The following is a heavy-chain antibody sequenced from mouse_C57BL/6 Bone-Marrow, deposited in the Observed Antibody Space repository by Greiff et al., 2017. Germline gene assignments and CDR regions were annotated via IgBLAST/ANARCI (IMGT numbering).Heavy chain of an antibody. D-gene: IGHD6-1*01. CDR3: ARCRAWCAD. CDR2: LHPHSGST. CDR1: GYTFTSYW. V-gene: IGHV1-64*01. J-gene: IGHJ3*01. Sequence: QVQLQQPGAELVKPGASVKLSCKASGYTFTSYWLHWVKQRPGQGLEWIGMLHPHSGSTNYTEKFKSQANLTVDKSSSPAYMQLSSLTSEDSAVYYCARCRAWCADWGQGTLVTVSA.